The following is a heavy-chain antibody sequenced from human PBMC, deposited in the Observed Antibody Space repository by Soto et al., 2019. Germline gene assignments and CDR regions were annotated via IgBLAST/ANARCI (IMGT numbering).Heavy chain of an antibody. J-gene: IGHJ5*02. V-gene: IGHV3-33*01. CDR1: RFTFSIYC. Sequence: PGESLRLACAASRFTFSIYCMQWVRHAASKGLEWVAVIWYDGSNKYYADSMKGRFTISRDNSKHTLYLQMNSLRAEDTAVYYSARDNSIRFLGWLGARAWFDPWGQGTLVTVSS. D-gene: IGHD3-3*01. CDR3: ARDNSIRFLGWLGARAWFDP. CDR2: IWYDGSNK.